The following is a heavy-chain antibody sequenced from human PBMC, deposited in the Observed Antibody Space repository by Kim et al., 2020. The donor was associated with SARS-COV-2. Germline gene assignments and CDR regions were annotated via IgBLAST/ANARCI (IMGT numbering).Heavy chain of an antibody. J-gene: IGHJ4*02. CDR1: GGSFSGYY. D-gene: IGHD3-10*01. V-gene: IGHV4-34*01. Sequence: SETLSLTCAVYGGSFSGYYWSWIRQPPGKGLEWIGEINHSGSTNHNPSLKSRVTISVDTSKNQFSLKLSSVTAADTAVYYCARGRGATMVRGANSYFDYWGQGTLVTVSS. CDR2: INHSGST. CDR3: ARGRGATMVRGANSYFDY.